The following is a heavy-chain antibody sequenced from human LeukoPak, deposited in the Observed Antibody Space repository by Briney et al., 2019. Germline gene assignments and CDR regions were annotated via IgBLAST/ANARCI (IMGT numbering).Heavy chain of an antibody. V-gene: IGHV1-58*02. CDR1: GFTFTSSA. D-gene: IGHD6-13*01. CDR3: AADPAGTYYYYGMDV. J-gene: IGHJ6*02. CDR2: IVVCSGNT. Sequence: GASVKVSCKASGFTFTSSAMQWVRQARGQRLEWVGWIVVCSGNTNYAQKFQERVTITRDMSTSTAYMELSSLRSEDTAVYYCAADPAGTYYYYGMDVWGQGTTVTVPS.